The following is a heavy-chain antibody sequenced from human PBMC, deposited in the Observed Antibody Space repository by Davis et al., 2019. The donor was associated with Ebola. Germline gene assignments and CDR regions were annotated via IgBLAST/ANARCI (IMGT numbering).Heavy chain of an antibody. D-gene: IGHD4-17*01. CDR1: GFTFSSYA. V-gene: IGHV3-30-3*01. J-gene: IGHJ4*02. CDR2: ISYDGSNK. Sequence: GESLKISCAASGFTFSSYAMHWVRQAPGKGLEWVAVISYDGSNKYYADSVKGRFTISRDNSKNTLYLQMNSLRAEDTAVYYCARDPNGDRPFDYWGQGTLVTVSS. CDR3: ARDPNGDRPFDY.